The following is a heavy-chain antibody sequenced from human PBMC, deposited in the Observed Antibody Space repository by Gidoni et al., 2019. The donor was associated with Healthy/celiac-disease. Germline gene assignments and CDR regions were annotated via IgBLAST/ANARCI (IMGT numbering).Heavy chain of an antibody. J-gene: IGHJ4*02. CDR3: ARDPDRNYGSGSYSIFDY. CDR1: GFTFRSYA. Sequence: QVQLVESGGGVVQPGRSLRLSCAASGFTFRSYAMHWVRQAPGKGLEWVAVISYDGSNKYYADSVKGRFTISRDNSKNTLYLQMNSLRAEDTAVYYCARDPDRNYGSGSYSIFDYWGQGTLVTVSS. CDR2: ISYDGSNK. V-gene: IGHV3-30-3*01. D-gene: IGHD3-10*01.